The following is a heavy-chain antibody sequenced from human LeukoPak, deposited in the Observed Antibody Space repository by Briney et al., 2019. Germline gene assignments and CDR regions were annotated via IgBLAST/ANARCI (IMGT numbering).Heavy chain of an antibody. D-gene: IGHD3-10*01. V-gene: IGHV1-69*13. Sequence: SVKVSCKASGGTFSSYAISWVRQAPGQGLEWMGGIIPIFGTANYAQKFQGRVTITADESTSTAYMELSSLRSEDTAVYYCARAPLLLWFGELLQPIDYWGQGTLVTVSP. CDR1: GGTFSSYA. CDR2: IIPIFGTA. CDR3: ARAPLLLWFGELLQPIDY. J-gene: IGHJ4*02.